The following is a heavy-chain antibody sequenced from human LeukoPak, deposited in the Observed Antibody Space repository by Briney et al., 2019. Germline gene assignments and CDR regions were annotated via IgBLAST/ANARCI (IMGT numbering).Heavy chain of an antibody. CDR2: TYYRSKWYS. Sequence: SQTLSLTCAISGDSVSSNSATWNWIRQSPSRGLEWLGRTYYRSKWYSDYAESVKSRIVISPDTSKNHFSLELNSVTPEDTAVYYCARAELTTQARWFDPWGQGTLVTVSS. J-gene: IGHJ5*02. CDR3: ARAELTTQARWFDP. V-gene: IGHV6-1*01. D-gene: IGHD4-11*01. CDR1: GDSVSSNSAT.